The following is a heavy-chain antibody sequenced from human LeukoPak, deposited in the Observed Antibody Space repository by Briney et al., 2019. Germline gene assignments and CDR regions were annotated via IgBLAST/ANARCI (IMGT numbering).Heavy chain of an antibody. Sequence: PGGSLRLSCATSRFTFRNFAMNWVRQAPGKGLEWVSYISSSGTTIYYADSVKGRFTISRDNAKNSLYLQMNSLRAEDTAVYYCARDPWGDGDYYYDSSVHIAVFFDNWGQGTLVTVSS. CDR2: ISSSGTTI. CDR1: RFTFRNFA. CDR3: ARDPWGDGDYYYDSSVHIAVFFDN. J-gene: IGHJ4*02. V-gene: IGHV3-48*04. D-gene: IGHD3-22*01.